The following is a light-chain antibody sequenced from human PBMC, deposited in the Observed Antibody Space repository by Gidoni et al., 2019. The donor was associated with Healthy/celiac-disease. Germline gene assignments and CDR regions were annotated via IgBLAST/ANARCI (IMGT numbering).Light chain of an antibody. J-gene: IGLJ2*01. CDR3: CSYAGSSTLV. CDR1: SSDVGSYNL. V-gene: IGLV2-23*01. Sequence: QSALPPPASVSGSPGQSITISCPGTSSDVGSYNLVSWYQQHPGKAPKLMIYEGSKRPSGVSNRFSGSKSGNTASLTISGLQAEDEADYYCCSYAGSSTLVFGGGTKLTVL. CDR2: EGS.